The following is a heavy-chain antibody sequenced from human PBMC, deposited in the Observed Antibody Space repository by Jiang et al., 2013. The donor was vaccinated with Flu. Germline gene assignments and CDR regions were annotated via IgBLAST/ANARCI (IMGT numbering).Heavy chain of an antibody. CDR1: GGSISSYY. V-gene: IGHV4-59*01. D-gene: IGHD3-16*02. CDR3: ARVGVKFEPVILGNWYFDL. J-gene: IGHJ2*01. CDR2: IYYSGST. Sequence: KPSETLSLTCTVSGGSISSYYWSWIRQPPGKGLEWIGYIYYSGSTNXNPSLKSRVTISVDTSKNQFSLKLSSVTAADTAVYYCARVGVKFEPVILGNWYFDLWGRGTLVTVSS.